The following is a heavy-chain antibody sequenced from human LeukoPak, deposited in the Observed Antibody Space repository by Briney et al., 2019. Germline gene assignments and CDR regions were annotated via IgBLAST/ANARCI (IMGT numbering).Heavy chain of an antibody. V-gene: IGHV1-2*02. CDR2: INPNSGGT. J-gene: IGHJ4*02. CDR1: GYTLTELS. CDR3: AREYTVRQQLVLGY. Sequence: ASVKVSCKVSGYTLTELSMHWVRQAPGQGLEWMGWINPNSGGTNYAQKFQGRVTMTRDTSISTAYMELSRLRSDDTAVYYCAREYTVRQQLVLGYWGQGTLVTVSS. D-gene: IGHD6-13*01.